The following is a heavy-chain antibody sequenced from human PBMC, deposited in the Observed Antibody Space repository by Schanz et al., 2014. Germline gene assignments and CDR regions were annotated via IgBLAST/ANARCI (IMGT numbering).Heavy chain of an antibody. D-gene: IGHD3-10*01. V-gene: IGHV3-23*04. CDR2: ISGSGGST. Sequence: EVQLVESGGGLVQPGGSLRLSCAASGFTFSDAWMSWVRQAPGKGLEWVSAISGSGGSTYYADSVRGRFTISRDNSKNSLYLQMNSLRAEDTAVYYCAKGRFGELSAFDIWGQGTLXTVSS. CDR1: GFTFSDAW. CDR3: AKGRFGELSAFDI. J-gene: IGHJ4*02.